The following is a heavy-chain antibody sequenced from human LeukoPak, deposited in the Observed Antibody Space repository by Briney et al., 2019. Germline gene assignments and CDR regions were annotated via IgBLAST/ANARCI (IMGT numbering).Heavy chain of an antibody. V-gene: IGHV5-51*01. CDR3: ARTTTYSSGWYGAY. CDR1: GYRYIDYR. Sequence: PGESLKISFKGSGYRYIDYRIGWVRQMPGKGLEWMGIIYGGDSETRYSPSLQGQVTISADKSINTAYLQWSSLKASDTAMYYCARTTTYSSGWYGAYWGQGTLVTVSS. D-gene: IGHD6-19*01. CDR2: IYGGDSET. J-gene: IGHJ4*02.